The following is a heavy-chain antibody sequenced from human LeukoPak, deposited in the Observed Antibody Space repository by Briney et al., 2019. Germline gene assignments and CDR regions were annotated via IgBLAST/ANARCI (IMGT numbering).Heavy chain of an antibody. J-gene: IGHJ6*02. CDR3: ARDDSSGYYYAYGLDV. CDR2: ISSGSTTI. Sequence: GGSLRLSCAASGFTFSSYNMNWVRQAPGTGLEWVSYISSGSTTIYYADSVKGRFTISRDDAKNSLYLQMASLRAEGTAVYYCARDDSSGYYYAYGLDVWGQGTTVTVSS. CDR1: GFTFSSYN. D-gene: IGHD3-22*01. V-gene: IGHV3-48*01.